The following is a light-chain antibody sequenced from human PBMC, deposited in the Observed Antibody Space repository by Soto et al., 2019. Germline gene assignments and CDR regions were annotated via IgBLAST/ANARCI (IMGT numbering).Light chain of an antibody. CDR2: AAS. CDR3: QQSYITPQT. Sequence: DIKMTQSPSSLTASVGERVTITCLASQSISSYLNWYQQKPGKAPRLLIYAASSLQSGVPSRFSGSGSGTDFTLTISSLQPEDFATYYCQQSYITPQTFGQGTKVDI. CDR1: QSISSY. V-gene: IGKV1-39*01. J-gene: IGKJ1*01.